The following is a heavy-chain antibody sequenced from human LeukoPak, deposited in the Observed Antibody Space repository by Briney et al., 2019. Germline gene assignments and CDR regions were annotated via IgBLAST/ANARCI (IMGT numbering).Heavy chain of an antibody. CDR1: GFTFSSYA. V-gene: IGHV3-30-3*01. J-gene: IGHJ5*02. D-gene: IGHD3-3*01. CDR2: ISYDGSNK. Sequence: GRFLRLSCAASGFTFSSYAMHWVRQAPGKGLEWVAVISYDGSNKYYADSVKGRFTISRDNSKNTLYLQMNSLRAEDTAVYYCARGRRFLEWYNWFDPWGQGTLVTVSS. CDR3: ARGRRFLEWYNWFDP.